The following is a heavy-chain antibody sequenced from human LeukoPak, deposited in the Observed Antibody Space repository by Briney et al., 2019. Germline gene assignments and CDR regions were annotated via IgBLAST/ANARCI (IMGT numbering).Heavy chain of an antibody. D-gene: IGHD2-15*01. CDR1: GGSISTDNCY. CDR3: TKDVGSHVTDC. Sequence: QLQLQESGPGLVKPSETLSLTCTVSGGSISTDNCYWGWIRQPPGKGLEWIGSIYYNGNTYYNPSLKSRVTILVDTSKNQFSLKVNSVTAADTAVYYCTKDVGSHVTDCWGQGTLVTVSS. J-gene: IGHJ4*02. V-gene: IGHV4-39*07. CDR2: IYYNGNT.